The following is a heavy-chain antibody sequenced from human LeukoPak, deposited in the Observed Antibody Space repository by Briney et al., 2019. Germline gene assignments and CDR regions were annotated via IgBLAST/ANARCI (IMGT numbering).Heavy chain of an antibody. CDR1: GYTFTIYY. Sequence: GASVKVSFKASGYTFTIYYMHWVRQAPGQGLEWMGKINPSGGSTSYAQKFQGRVTMTRDMSTSTVYMELSSLRSEDTAVYYCARDRSLYSSTWYVPRDGFDIWGQGTMVTVSS. D-gene: IGHD6-13*01. CDR2: INPSGGST. V-gene: IGHV1-46*01. CDR3: ARDRSLYSSTWYVPRDGFDI. J-gene: IGHJ3*02.